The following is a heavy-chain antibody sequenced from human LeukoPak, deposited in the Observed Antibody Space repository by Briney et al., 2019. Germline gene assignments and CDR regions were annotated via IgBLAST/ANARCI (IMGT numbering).Heavy chain of an antibody. CDR2: IYYSGST. D-gene: IGHD3-3*01. V-gene: IGHV4-61*08. J-gene: IGHJ4*02. CDR3: SRGLDFRSGYSFDY. CDR1: GGSISSGGYS. Sequence: SETLSLTCTVSGGSISSGGYSWSWIRQHPGKGLEWIGYIYYSGSTNYNPSLNSRLTISIDTSRNQFSLKLSSVTAADTAVYYCSRGLDFRSGYSFDYWGQGILVTVSS.